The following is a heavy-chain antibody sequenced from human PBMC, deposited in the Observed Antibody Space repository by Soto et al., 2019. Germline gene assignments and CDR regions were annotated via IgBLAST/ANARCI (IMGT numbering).Heavy chain of an antibody. Sequence: QVQLVESGGGVVQPGRSLRLSCAASGFTFSSYGMHWVRQAPGKGLEWVAVIWYDGSNKYYADSVKGRFTISRDNSKNTLYLQMNSLRAEDTAVYYCARERSVEGHDILTGYSKPRRGWFDPWGQGTLVTVSS. D-gene: IGHD3-9*01. CDR3: ARERSVEGHDILTGYSKPRRGWFDP. V-gene: IGHV3-33*01. J-gene: IGHJ5*02. CDR1: GFTFSSYG. CDR2: IWYDGSNK.